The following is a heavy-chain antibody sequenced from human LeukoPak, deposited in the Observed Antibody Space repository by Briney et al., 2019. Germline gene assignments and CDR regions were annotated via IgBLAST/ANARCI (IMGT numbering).Heavy chain of an antibody. CDR3: ASVIAVAGSYYFDY. J-gene: IGHJ4*02. Sequence: PSETLSLTCAASGGSRISSGYWWSWVRQPPGKGLEWIGEIHHSGNTNFNPSLKSRVTISVDTSKNQFSLKLSSVTAADTAVYYCASVIAVAGSYYFDYWGQGTLVTVSS. D-gene: IGHD6-19*01. CDR2: IHHSGNT. CDR1: GGSRISSGYW. V-gene: IGHV4-4*02.